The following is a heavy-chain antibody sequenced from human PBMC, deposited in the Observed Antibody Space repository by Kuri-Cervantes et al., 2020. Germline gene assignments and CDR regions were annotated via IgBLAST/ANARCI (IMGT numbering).Heavy chain of an antibody. J-gene: IGHJ4*02. CDR2: ISSSGSYI. V-gene: IGHV3-21*03. CDR3: ARELVGATDY. D-gene: IGHD1-26*01. CDR1: GFTFSSYN. Sequence: GESLKISCAASGFTFSSYNVNWVRQTPGKGLEWVSSISSSGSYIYYADSVKGRFTTSRDNAKNSLYLQMNSLRAEDTAVYYCARELVGATDYWGQGTLVTVSS.